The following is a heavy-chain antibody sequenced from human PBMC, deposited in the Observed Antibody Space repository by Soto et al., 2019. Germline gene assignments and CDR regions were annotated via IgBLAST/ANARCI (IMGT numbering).Heavy chain of an antibody. V-gene: IGHV3-7*01. CDR2: INEDGSEK. CDR1: GFIFSSYW. D-gene: IGHD6-6*01. J-gene: IGHJ1*01. CDR3: ISSSVF. Sequence: EVQVVESGGGLVQPGGSLRLSCAVSGFIFSSYWMSWVRQAPGKGLEWVANINEDGSEKNYVDSVKGRFTISRDNPKKSLYLQMNSLRVEDTDVYYCISSSVFWGQGRQVTVSS.